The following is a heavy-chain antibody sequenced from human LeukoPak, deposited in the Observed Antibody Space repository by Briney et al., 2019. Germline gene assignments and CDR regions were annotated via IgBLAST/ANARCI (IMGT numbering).Heavy chain of an antibody. J-gene: IGHJ4*02. CDR1: GFTFNIYW. V-gene: IGHV3-30-3*01. Sequence: GGSLRLSCAASGFTFNIYWMSWVRQAPGKGLEWVAVISYDGSNKYYADSVKGRFTISRDNSKNTLYLQMNSLRAEDTAVYYCARVRYYFDYWGQGTLVTVSS. CDR3: ARVRYYFDY. CDR2: ISYDGSNK.